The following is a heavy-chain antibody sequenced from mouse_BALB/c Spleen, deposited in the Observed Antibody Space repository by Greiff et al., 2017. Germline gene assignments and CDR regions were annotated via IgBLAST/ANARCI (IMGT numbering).Heavy chain of an antibody. D-gene: IGHD2-2*01. Sequence: QVQLKESGAELAKPGASVKMSCKASGYTFTSYWMHWVKQRPGQGLEWIGYINPSTGYTEYNQKFKDKATLTADKSSSTAYMQLSSLTSEDSAVYYCARFTWVRRGFDYWGQGTTLTVSS. V-gene: IGHV1-7*01. CDR2: INPSTGYT. J-gene: IGHJ2*01. CDR1: GYTFTSYW. CDR3: ARFTWVRRGFDY.